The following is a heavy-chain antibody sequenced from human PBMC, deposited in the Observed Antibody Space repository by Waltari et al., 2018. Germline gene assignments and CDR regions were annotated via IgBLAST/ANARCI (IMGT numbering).Heavy chain of an antibody. D-gene: IGHD2-15*01. Sequence: QVQLVQSGAEVKKPGASVKVSCKASGYTFTGYYMHWVRQAPGQGLEWMGRINPNSGGTNDEQKFQGRVTMTRDTSISTAYMELSRLRSDDTAVYYCARVRGGIVVVVAHPADAFDIWGQGTMVTVSS. V-gene: IGHV1-2*06. J-gene: IGHJ3*02. CDR1: GYTFTGYY. CDR3: ARVRGGIVVVVAHPADAFDI. CDR2: INPNSGGT.